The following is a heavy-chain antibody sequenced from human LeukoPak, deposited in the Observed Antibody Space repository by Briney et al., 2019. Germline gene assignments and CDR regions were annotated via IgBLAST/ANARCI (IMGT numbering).Heavy chain of an antibody. V-gene: IGHV3-33*01. CDR2: IWYDGSNK. D-gene: IGHD5-24*01. J-gene: IGHJ4*02. Sequence: GGSLRLSCAASGFTFSSYGMHWVRQAPGKGLEWVAVIWYDGSNKYYADSVKGRFTISRDNSKNTLCLKMNSLRAEDTAVYYCAREDRDGYNYGYWGQGTLVTVSS. CDR1: GFTFSSYG. CDR3: AREDRDGYNYGY.